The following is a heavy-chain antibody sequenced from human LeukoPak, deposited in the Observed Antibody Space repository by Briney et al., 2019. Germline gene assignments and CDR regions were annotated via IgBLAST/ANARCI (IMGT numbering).Heavy chain of an antibody. Sequence: GGSLRLSCAASGFTFSTYRMHWVRQATGKGLEWVSSITSSSSMSYADSVEGRFTISRDNAKNSLYLQMNSLSAEDTAVYYCRFGDFNDYWGQGTLVTVSS. CDR3: RFGDFNDY. J-gene: IGHJ4*02. CDR2: ITSSSSM. V-gene: IGHV3-21*01. CDR1: GFTFSTYR. D-gene: IGHD3-10*01.